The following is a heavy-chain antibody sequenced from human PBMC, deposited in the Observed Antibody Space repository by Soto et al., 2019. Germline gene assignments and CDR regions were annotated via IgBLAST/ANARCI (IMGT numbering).Heavy chain of an antibody. CDR3: VKPKEHFYDSSPGET. CDR2: ISFDGNNK. V-gene: IGHV3-30*04. Sequence: LRLSCAASGFTFSSYAMHWVRQAPGKGLEWVAIISFDGNNKYYSDSVKGRFTISRDNSKNMVFLQMNSLRPEDTAVYYCVKPKEHFYDSSPGETWGQGTPVTVSS. CDR1: GFTFSSYA. D-gene: IGHD3-22*01. J-gene: IGHJ5*02.